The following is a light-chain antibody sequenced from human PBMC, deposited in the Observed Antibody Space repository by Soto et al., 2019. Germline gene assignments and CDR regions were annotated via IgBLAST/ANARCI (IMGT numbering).Light chain of an antibody. CDR3: MQALQTPPT. J-gene: IGKJ1*01. CDR1: QSLLHVNGYSY. CDR2: LGS. Sequence: IVVTQSPLSLPVTPGETASISCRSNQSLLHVNGYSYLDWYLQKPGQSPQLLIYLGSNRASGVPDRFSGSGSGTEFTLTVSRVEAEDVGFYYCMQALQTPPTFGQGTKVEIK. V-gene: IGKV2-28*01.